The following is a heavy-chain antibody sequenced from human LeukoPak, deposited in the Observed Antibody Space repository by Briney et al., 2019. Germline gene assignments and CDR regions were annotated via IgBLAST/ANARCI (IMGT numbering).Heavy chain of an antibody. J-gene: IGHJ4*02. CDR2: IGTAGDT. CDR3: ARERTGNYFDY. V-gene: IGHV3-13*01. D-gene: IGHD7-27*01. Sequence: GSLSLSCAASGFTFSSYDMHWVRQATGKGLEWVSAIGTAGDTYYPGSVKGRFTISRENAKNSLYLQMNSLRAEDTAVYYCARERTGNYFDYWGQGTLVTVSS. CDR1: GFTFSSYD.